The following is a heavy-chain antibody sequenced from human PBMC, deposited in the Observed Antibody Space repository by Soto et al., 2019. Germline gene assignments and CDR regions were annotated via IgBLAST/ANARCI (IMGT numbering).Heavy chain of an antibody. CDR2: ISYDGSNK. CDR1: GFTFSSYG. V-gene: IGHV3-30*03. Sequence: GGSLRLSCAASGFTFSSYGMHWVRQAPGKGLEWVAVISYDGSNKYYADSVKGRFTISRDNSKNTLYLQMNSLRAEDTAVYYCASGEQLGTSAFDYWGQGTLVTVSS. CDR3: ASGEQLGTSAFDY. D-gene: IGHD6-13*01. J-gene: IGHJ4*02.